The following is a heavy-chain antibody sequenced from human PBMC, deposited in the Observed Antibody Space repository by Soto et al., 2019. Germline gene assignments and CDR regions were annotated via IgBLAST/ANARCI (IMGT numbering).Heavy chain of an antibody. J-gene: IGHJ6*02. V-gene: IGHV3-7*01. CDR1: GFTFSIHW. D-gene: IGHD4-17*01. CDR3: ARDSDYGEDYNHGMDV. Sequence: HPGGSLRLSCAASGFTFSIHWMSWVRQAPGNGLEWVANIKQDGSEKNYVDSVKGRFTISRDNAKNSISMQTISLRAEDTAVYFCARDSDYGEDYNHGMDVWGQGITCTGAS. CDR2: IKQDGSEK.